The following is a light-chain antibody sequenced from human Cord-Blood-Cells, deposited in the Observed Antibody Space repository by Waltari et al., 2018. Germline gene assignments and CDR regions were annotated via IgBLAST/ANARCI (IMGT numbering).Light chain of an antibody. Sequence: ELVMTQSPATLSVSPGERATLSCRASQSVSSNLAWYHQKPGQAPRLLIYGASTRATGIPARFSGSGSGTEFTLTISSLQSEDCAVYYCQQYNNWPPLTFGGGTKVEIK. CDR3: QQYNNWPPLT. J-gene: IGKJ4*01. CDR1: QSVSSN. CDR2: GAS. V-gene: IGKV3-15*01.